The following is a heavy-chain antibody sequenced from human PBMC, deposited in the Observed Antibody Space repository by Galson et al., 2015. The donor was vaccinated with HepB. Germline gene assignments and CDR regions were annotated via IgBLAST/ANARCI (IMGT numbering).Heavy chain of an antibody. V-gene: IGHV1-18*01. Sequence: SVKVSCKASGGTFSSYAISWVRQAPGQGLEWMGWISAYNGNTNYAQKLQGRVTMTTDTSTSTAYMELRSLRSDDTAVYYCARAGRGFMEYYDILGLSGFDYWGQGTLVTVSS. CDR3: ARAGRGFMEYYDILGLSGFDY. CDR2: ISAYNGNT. D-gene: IGHD3-9*01. J-gene: IGHJ4*02. CDR1: GGTFSSYA.